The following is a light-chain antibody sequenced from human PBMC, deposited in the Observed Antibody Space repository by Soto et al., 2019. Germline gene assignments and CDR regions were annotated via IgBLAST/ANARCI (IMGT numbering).Light chain of an antibody. J-gene: IGKJ1*01. CDR1: QSISTW. CDR3: QQYDSYSTT. V-gene: IGKV1-5*03. Sequence: DIQMTQSPSSLSASVGDRVIVTCRASQSISTWLAWYQQKPGTAPKLLIYQASILASGVPSRFSGSGSGREFTLTISSLQPDDRATYYCQQYDSYSTTFGQGTKVEI. CDR2: QAS.